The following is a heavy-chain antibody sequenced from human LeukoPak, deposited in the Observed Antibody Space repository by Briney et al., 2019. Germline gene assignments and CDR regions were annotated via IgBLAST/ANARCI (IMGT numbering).Heavy chain of an antibody. V-gene: IGHV1-69*13. CDR2: IIPIFGTA. J-gene: IGHJ4*02. Sequence: ASVKVSCKASGGTFSSYAISWVRQAPGQGLEWMGGIIPIFGTANYAQKFQGRVTITADESTSTAYMELSSLRSEDTAVYYCARSIAAAGTTHFDYWGQGTLVTVSS. CDR1: GGTFSSYA. CDR3: ARSIAAAGTTHFDY. D-gene: IGHD6-13*01.